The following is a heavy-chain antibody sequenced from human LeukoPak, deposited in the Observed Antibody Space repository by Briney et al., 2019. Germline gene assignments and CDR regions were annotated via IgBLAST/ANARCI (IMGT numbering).Heavy chain of an antibody. CDR3: ARANRVAYSASWYLDY. V-gene: IGHV3-30*03. CDR1: GFTFRSYG. J-gene: IGHJ4*02. Sequence: PGGSLRLSCAASGFTFRSYGMHWVRQAPGKGLEWVAVISYDGSNKYYADSVKGRFTISRDNSMTTLYLQMNSLRAEDTAVYYCARANRVAYSASWYLDYWGQGTLVTVSS. D-gene: IGHD6-13*01. CDR2: ISYDGSNK.